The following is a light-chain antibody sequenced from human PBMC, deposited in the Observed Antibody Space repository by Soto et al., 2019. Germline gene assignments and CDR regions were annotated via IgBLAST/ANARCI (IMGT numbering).Light chain of an antibody. Sequence: QLVLTQSSSASASLGSSVKLTRTLSSGHSSYIIAWHQQQPGKAPRYLMKLEGSGSYNKGSGVPDRFSGSSSGADRYLTISNLQFEDEADYYCETWDSNSWVFGGGTQLTVL. V-gene: IGLV4-60*02. J-gene: IGLJ3*02. CDR3: ETWDSNSWV. CDR1: SGHSSYI. CDR2: LEGSGSY.